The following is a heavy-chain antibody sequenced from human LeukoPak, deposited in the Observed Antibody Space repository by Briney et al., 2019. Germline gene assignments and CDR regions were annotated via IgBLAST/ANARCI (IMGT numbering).Heavy chain of an antibody. CDR1: GGSISSSSYY. CDR2: IYYSGST. CDR3: AGGEWLVIFDY. J-gene: IGHJ4*02. V-gene: IGHV4-39*01. D-gene: IGHD6-19*01. Sequence: SETLSLTCTVSGGSISSSSYYWGWLRQPPGKGLEWIGSIYYSGSTYYNPSLKSRVTISVDTSKNQFSLKLSSVTAADTAVYYCAGGEWLVIFDYWGQGTLVTVSS.